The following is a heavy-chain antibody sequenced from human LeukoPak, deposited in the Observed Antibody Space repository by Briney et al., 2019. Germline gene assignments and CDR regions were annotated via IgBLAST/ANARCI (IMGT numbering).Heavy chain of an antibody. V-gene: IGHV1-8*01. CDR3: ARSTIHPGYSFDY. D-gene: IGHD2-21*01. Sequence: ASVKVSCKASGYTFTSYDINWVRQATGQGLEWMGWMNPNSGNTGYAQKFQGRVTMTRNISISTAYMELSSLRSEDTAVYYCARSTIHPGYSFDYWGQGTLVTVSS. J-gene: IGHJ4*02. CDR1: GYTFTSYD. CDR2: MNPNSGNT.